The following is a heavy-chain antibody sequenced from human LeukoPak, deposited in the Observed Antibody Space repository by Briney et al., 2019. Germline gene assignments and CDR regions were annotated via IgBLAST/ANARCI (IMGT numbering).Heavy chain of an antibody. CDR2: IKQDGSEK. CDR1: GFTFSSYW. V-gene: IGHV3-7*01. Sequence: PGGSLRLSCAASGFTFSSYWMSWDRQAPGKGLEWVANIKQDGSEKYYVDSVKGRFTTSRDNAKNSLYLQMNSLRAEDTAVYYCARDTSAAAGPFDYWGQGTLVTVSS. CDR3: ARDTSAAAGPFDY. J-gene: IGHJ4*02. D-gene: IGHD6-13*01.